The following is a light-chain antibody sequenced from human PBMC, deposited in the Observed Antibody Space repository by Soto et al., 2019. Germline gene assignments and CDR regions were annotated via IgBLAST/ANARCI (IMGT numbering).Light chain of an antibody. Sequence: QSALTQPASVSGSPGQSITISCIGTSGDMGAYNYVSWYQQHPGKAPKFLIYEVTYRPSGVSHRFSGSKSGNTASLTISGLQAEDEADYFCSSYTTHSTLVFGGGTKVTV. CDR3: SSYTTHSTLV. J-gene: IGLJ3*02. CDR2: EVT. CDR1: SGDMGAYNY. V-gene: IGLV2-14*01.